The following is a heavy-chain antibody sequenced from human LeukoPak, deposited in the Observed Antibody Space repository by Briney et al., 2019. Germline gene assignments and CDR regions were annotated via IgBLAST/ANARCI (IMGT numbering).Heavy chain of an antibody. CDR3: ARGDYYDSSGYQGY. CDR1: GFTFSSYS. CDR2: ISSSSTI. V-gene: IGHV3-48*01. D-gene: IGHD3-22*01. Sequence: GGSLRLSCAASGFTFSSYSMNWVRQAPGKGLEWVSYISSSSTIYYADSVKGRFTISRDNAKNSLYLQMNSLRAEDTAVYYCARGDYYDSSGYQGYWGQGTLVTVSS. J-gene: IGHJ4*02.